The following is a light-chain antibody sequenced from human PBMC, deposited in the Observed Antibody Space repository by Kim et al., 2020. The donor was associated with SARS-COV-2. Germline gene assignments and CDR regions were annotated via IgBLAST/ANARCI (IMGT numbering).Light chain of an antibody. V-gene: IGLV1-51*01. CDR3: GTWDSSLSAV. CDR2: DND. CDR1: NSNIGNND. Sequence: QSVLTQPPSVSAAPGQKVTLSCSGRNSNIGNNDVSWYQQLPGTAPKLLIYDNDKRPSGIPDRFSGSKSGTSATLGITGLQTGDEADYYCGTWDSSLSAVFGGGTQLTVL. J-gene: IGLJ2*01.